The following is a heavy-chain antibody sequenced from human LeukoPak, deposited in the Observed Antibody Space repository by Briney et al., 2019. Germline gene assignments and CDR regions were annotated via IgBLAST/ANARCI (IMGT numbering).Heavy chain of an antibody. CDR2: ISSSGSTI. Sequence: GGSLRLSCAASGFTFSSYEMNWVRQAPGKGLEWVSYISSSGSTIYYADSVKGRFTISRDNAKNSLYLQMNSLRAEDTAVYYCARRPPGKYYFDYWGQGTLVTVSS. J-gene: IGHJ4*02. CDR1: GFTFSSYE. V-gene: IGHV3-48*03. CDR3: ARRPPGKYYFDY.